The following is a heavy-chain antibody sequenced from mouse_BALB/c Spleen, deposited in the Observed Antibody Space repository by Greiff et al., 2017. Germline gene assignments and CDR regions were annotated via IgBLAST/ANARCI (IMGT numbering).Heavy chain of an antibody. CDR2: IWSGGST. CDR1: GFALTSYG. CDR3: DHSPTRGCVDY. Sequence: QVQLQQSGPGLVQPSQCLSITCTVSGFALTSYGVHWVRQTPGKGLEWLGVIWSGGSTDYNAAFISRLGISKDNSKSQVIFKMNSLQSNDSAIFYFDHSPTRGCVDYWGQGTTVTVSS. D-gene: IGHD1-1*01. J-gene: IGHJ4*01. V-gene: IGHV2-2*02.